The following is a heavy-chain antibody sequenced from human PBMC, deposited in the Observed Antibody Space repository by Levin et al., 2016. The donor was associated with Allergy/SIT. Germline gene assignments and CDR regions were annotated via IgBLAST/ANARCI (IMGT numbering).Heavy chain of an antibody. D-gene: IGHD3-3*01. CDR2: ISASGAGT. CDR1: GFTFSNYA. Sequence: GESLKISCAASGFTFSNYAVSWVRQAPGRGLEWVSSISASGAGTYYADSVKGRFTISRDNSKNTLYLQMNSLRAEDTAVYYCGKDEGDISVLEWLLVGYWGQGTRVTVSS. J-gene: IGHJ4*02. V-gene: IGHV3-23*01. CDR3: GKDEGDISVLEWLLVGY.